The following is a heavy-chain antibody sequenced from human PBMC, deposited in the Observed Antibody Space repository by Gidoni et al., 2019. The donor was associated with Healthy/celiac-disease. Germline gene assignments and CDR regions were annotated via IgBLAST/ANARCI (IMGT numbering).Heavy chain of an antibody. D-gene: IGHD6-19*01. V-gene: IGHV3-64D*08. CDR3: VKGAAVAGERDYYYGMDV. J-gene: IGHJ6*02. CDR1: GFTLSSYA. Sequence: EVQLVESGGGLVQPGGSLRLSCSASGFTLSSYAMHWVRQAPGKGLEYVSAISSNGGSTYYADSVKGRFTISRDNSKNTLYLQMSSLRAEDTAVYYCVKGAAVAGERDYYYGMDVWGQGTTVTVSS. CDR2: ISSNGGST.